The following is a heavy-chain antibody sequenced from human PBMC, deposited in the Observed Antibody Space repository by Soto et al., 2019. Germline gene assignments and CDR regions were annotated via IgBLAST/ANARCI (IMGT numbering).Heavy chain of an antibody. J-gene: IGHJ4*02. CDR3: AKDPPGRWELRPFDY. Sequence: PGGSLRLSCAASGFTFSSYAMSWVRQAPGKGLEWVSAISGSGGSTYYAGSVKGRFTISRDNSKNTLYLQMNSLRAEDTAVYYCAKDPPGRWELRPFDYWGQGTLVTVSS. V-gene: IGHV3-23*01. CDR2: ISGSGGST. D-gene: IGHD1-26*01. CDR1: GFTFSSYA.